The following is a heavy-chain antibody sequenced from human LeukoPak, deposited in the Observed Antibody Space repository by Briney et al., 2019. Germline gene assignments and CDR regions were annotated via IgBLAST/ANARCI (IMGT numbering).Heavy chain of an antibody. J-gene: IGHJ4*02. CDR1: GFTFSDYY. Sequence: PGESLRLSCAASGFTFSDYYMTWIRQAPGKGLEWMSYISTSAGTIYYADSVKGRFTISRDNAKNSLYLQMNSLRAEDTAVYYCARDAIDSSGFDFDYWGQGTLVTVSS. CDR2: ISTSAGTI. V-gene: IGHV3-11*01. CDR3: ARDAIDSSGFDFDY. D-gene: IGHD3-22*01.